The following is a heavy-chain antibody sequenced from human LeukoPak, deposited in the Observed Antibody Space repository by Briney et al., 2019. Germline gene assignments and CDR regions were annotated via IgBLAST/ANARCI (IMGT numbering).Heavy chain of an antibody. J-gene: IGHJ5*02. D-gene: IGHD3-10*01. Sequence: PSQTLSLTCTVSGASISSGDYHWNWIRQPRGKGLEWIGFIHDSGSTYYNPSLKSRVSISRDMSKNQLSLMLSSVTAADTAVYYCARGFGAGNYYYGWFDPWGQGTLVSVSS. CDR3: ARGFGAGNYYYGWFDP. V-gene: IGHV4-30-4*01. CDR2: IHDSGST. CDR1: GASISSGDYH.